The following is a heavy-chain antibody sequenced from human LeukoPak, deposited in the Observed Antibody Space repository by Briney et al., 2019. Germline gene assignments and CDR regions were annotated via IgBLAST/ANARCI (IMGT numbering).Heavy chain of an antibody. CDR1: GGSISSYY. CDR2: IYYSGST. D-gene: IGHD3-22*01. J-gene: IGHJ3*01. Sequence: PSETLSLTCTVSGGSISSYYWSWIRQPPGKGLEWSGYIYYSGSTNYNPSLKSRVTISVDTSKNQFSLKLSSVTAADTAVYYCAREEYYYDSSGYRNAFDVWGQGTMVTVSS. CDR3: AREEYYYDSSGYRNAFDV. V-gene: IGHV4-59*01.